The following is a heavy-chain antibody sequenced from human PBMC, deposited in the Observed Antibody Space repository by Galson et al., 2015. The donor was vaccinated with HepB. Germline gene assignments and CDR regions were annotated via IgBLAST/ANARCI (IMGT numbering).Heavy chain of an antibody. CDR1: GYTFTSYT. CDR2: INAGNGYT. D-gene: IGHD6-13*01. J-gene: IGHJ4*02. V-gene: IGHV1-3*01. CDR3: ATGTSSGWYLGNTIFDY. Sequence: SVKVSCKASGYTFTSYTIHWVRQAPGQRLEWMGWINAGNGYTKYSQKFQGRVTITRDTSASTAYMELSSLRSEDTAVYYCATGTSSGWYLGNTIFDYWGQGTLVTVSS.